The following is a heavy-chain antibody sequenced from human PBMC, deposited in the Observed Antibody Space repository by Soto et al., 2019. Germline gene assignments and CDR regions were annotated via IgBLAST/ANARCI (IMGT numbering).Heavy chain of an antibody. CDR1: GFTFSSYA. CDR3: AKLGKFGREKYYFDY. D-gene: IGHD3-16*01. V-gene: IGHV3-23*01. CDR2: ISGSGGST. Sequence: GGSLRLSCAASGFTFSSYAMSWVRQAPGKGLEWVSAISGSGGSTYYADSVKGRFTISRDNSKNTLYLQMNSLRAEDTAVYYCAKLGKFGREKYYFDYWGQGTLVTVSS. J-gene: IGHJ4*02.